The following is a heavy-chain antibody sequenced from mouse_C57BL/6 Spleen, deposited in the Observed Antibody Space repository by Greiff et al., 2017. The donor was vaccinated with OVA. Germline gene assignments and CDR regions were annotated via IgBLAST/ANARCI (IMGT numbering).Heavy chain of an antibody. Sequence: EVQLVESEGGLVQPGSSMKLSCTASGFTFSDYYMAWVRQVPEKGLEWVANINYDGSSTYYLDSLKSRFIISRDNAKNILYLQMSSLKSENTATYYFAREGYYYGSSYVDYAMDYWGQGTSVTVSS. J-gene: IGHJ4*01. CDR1: GFTFSDYY. D-gene: IGHD1-1*01. CDR3: AREGYYYGSSYVDYAMDY. V-gene: IGHV5-16*01. CDR2: INYDGSST.